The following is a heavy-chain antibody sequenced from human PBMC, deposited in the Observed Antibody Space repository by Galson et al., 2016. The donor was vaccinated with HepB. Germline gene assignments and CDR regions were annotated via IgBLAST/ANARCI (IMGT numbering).Heavy chain of an antibody. Sequence: PPGKALEWLALIDWDDDKYYSTSLKTRLTISKDTSKNQVVLTMTNMDPVDTATYYCARTTQVGGYCSGGSCYDSFDPWGQGTLVTVSS. D-gene: IGHD2-15*01. CDR3: ARTTQVGGYCSGGSCYDSFDP. J-gene: IGHJ5*02. V-gene: IGHV2-70*01. CDR2: IDWDDDK.